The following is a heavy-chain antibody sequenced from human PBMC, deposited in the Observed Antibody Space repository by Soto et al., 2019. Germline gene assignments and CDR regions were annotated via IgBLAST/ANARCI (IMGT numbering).Heavy chain of an antibody. CDR2: INHSGST. CDR1: GGSFSGYY. CDR3: ATSRPNWFDP. Sequence: QVQLQQWGAGLLKPSETLSLTCAVYGGSFSGYYWSWIRQPPGKGLEWIGEINHSGSTNYNPSRKSRVTISVDTSKHQSSLKLSSVTAADTALYYCATSRPNWFDPWGQGTLVTVSS. J-gene: IGHJ5*02. V-gene: IGHV4-34*01.